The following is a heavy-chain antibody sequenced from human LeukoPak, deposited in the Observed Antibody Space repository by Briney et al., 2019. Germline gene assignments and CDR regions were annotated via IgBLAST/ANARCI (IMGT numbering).Heavy chain of an antibody. V-gene: IGHV1-2*06. J-gene: IGHJ4*02. Sequence: GASVKVSCKAPGYTFTGYHMHWVRQAPGQGLEWMGRINPNTGGTDYARKFQGRVTMTRDTSISTAYMDLSRLRSDDTAVYYCARDYCSSTSCLFDYWGQGTLVTVSS. D-gene: IGHD2-2*01. CDR3: ARDYCSSTSCLFDY. CDR1: GYTFTGYH. CDR2: INPNTGGT.